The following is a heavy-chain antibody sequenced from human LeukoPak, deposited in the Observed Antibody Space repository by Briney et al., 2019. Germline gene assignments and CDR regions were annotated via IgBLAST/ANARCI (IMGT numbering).Heavy chain of an antibody. CDR3: ARTYDHTGPHYYYYMDV. J-gene: IGHJ6*03. CDR1: GFIFSTYS. D-gene: IGHD2-8*02. Sequence: GGSLRLSCAASGFIFSTYSMSRVRQAPGKGLEWVSSIGTSSSYIYYGDSVKGRFTISRDNAKNSLYLQMDSLSAADTAVYFCARTYDHTGPHYYYYMDVWGKGPTVTVSS. CDR2: IGTSSSYI. V-gene: IGHV3-21*01.